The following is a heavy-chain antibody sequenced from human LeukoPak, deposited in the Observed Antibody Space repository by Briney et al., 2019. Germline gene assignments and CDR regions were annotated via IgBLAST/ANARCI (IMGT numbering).Heavy chain of an antibody. V-gene: IGHV1-2*02. Sequence: ASVKVSCKASGYTFTSYAMNWVRQAPGQGLEWMGWINPNSGGTNYAQKFQGRVTMTRDTSISTAYMELSRLRSDDTAVYYCARDRDRDGSYRDYWGQGTLVTVSS. CDR1: GYTFTSYA. J-gene: IGHJ4*02. CDR3: ARDRDRDGSYRDY. CDR2: INPNSGGT. D-gene: IGHD1-26*01.